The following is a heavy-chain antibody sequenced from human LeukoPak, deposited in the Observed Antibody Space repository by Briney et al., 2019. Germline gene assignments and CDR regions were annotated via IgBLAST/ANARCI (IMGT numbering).Heavy chain of an antibody. V-gene: IGHV5-51*01. CDR1: GYSFTSYW. J-gene: IGHJ5*02. Sequence: GESLKISCKGSGYSFTSYWIGWVRQMPGKGLEWMGIIYPGDSDTRYSPSFQGQVTISADKSISTAYLQWSSLKASDTAMYYCARCGSSGGSCFNWFDPWGQGTLVTVSS. CDR3: ARCGSSGGSCFNWFDP. CDR2: IYPGDSDT. D-gene: IGHD2-15*01.